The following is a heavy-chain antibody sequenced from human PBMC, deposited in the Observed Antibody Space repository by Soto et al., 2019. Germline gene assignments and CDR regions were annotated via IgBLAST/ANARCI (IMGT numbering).Heavy chain of an antibody. CDR3: ARDRVEVVAATPTNWFDP. J-gene: IGHJ5*02. CDR1: GGSISSGDYY. Sequence: SETLSLTCTVSGGSISSGDYYWSSIRQPPXMGLEWIGYIYYSGSTYYNPSLKSRVTISVDTSKNQFSLKLSSVTAADTAVYYCARDRVEVVAATPTNWFDPWGQGTLVTVSS. CDR2: IYYSGST. V-gene: IGHV4-30-4*01. D-gene: IGHD2-15*01.